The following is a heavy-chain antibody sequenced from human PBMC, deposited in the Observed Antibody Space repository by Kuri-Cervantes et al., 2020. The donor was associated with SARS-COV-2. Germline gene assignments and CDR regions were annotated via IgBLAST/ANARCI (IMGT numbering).Heavy chain of an antibody. V-gene: IGHV3-7*01. CDR1: GFTFSRYW. CDR2: IRQDGSQK. CDR3: ARLGYCNSSSCNRGDYYYYYMDV. J-gene: IGHJ6*03. D-gene: IGHD2-2*03. Sequence: GESLKISCAASGFTFSRYWMSWVRQAPGKGLEWVANIRQDGSQKLYVDSVKGRFTISRDNANNKMYLQMNSLRAEDTALYYCARLGYCNSSSCNRGDYYYYYMDVWGNGSTVTVSS.